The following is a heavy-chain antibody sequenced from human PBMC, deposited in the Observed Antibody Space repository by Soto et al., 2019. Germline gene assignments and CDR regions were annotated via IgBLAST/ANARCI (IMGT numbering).Heavy chain of an antibody. CDR2: IYYSGST. J-gene: IGHJ4*02. V-gene: IGHV4-31*03. CDR1: GGSSSRGGYY. CDR3: ARSGCSGGSCYLVDY. Sequence: PSETLSLTCTVSGGSSSRGGYYWSWIRQHPGKGLEWIGYIYYSGSTYYNPSLKSRVTISVDTSKNQFSLKLSSVTAADTAVYYCARSGCSGGSCYLVDYWGQGTLVTVSS. D-gene: IGHD2-15*01.